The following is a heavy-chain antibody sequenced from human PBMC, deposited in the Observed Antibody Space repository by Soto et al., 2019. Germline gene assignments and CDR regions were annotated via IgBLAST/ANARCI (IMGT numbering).Heavy chain of an antibody. Sequence: ASVKVSCKASGDTFTAYGFHWVRQAPGHRLEWMGWINAGNGDTKYSQKFQDRVTITRDTSASIAYMEMSSLRSEDTAVYYCVRTDYYDSSGNFDYWGQGTLVTVSS. CDR1: GDTFTAYG. V-gene: IGHV1-3*01. CDR3: VRTDYYDSSGNFDY. CDR2: INAGNGDT. D-gene: IGHD3-22*01. J-gene: IGHJ4*02.